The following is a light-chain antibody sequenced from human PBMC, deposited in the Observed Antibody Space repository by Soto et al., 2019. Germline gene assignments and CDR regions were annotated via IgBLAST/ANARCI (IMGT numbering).Light chain of an antibody. V-gene: IGLV2-8*01. CDR2: EVS. Sequence: QSALTQPPSASGSPGQSVTISCTGTSSDVGGYNYVSWYQQHPGKATKLMIYEVSKRPSGVPDRCSGSKSGNTASMTVSGLQAEDEADYYCSSYAGSNNLVFGGGTQLTVL. CDR1: SSDVGGYNY. J-gene: IGLJ3*02. CDR3: SSYAGSNNLV.